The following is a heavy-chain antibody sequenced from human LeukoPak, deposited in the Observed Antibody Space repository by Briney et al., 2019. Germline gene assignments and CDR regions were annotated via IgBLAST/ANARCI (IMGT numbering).Heavy chain of an antibody. CDR3: ARGGGLDY. J-gene: IGHJ4*02. D-gene: IGHD2-15*01. CDR1: GFTFSSYS. Sequence: GGSLRLSCAASGFTFSSYSMNWVRQAQGKGLEWVSYISSSSSTIYYADSVKGRFTISRDNAKNSLYLQMNSLRAEDTAVYYCARGGGLDYWGQGTLVTVSS. V-gene: IGHV3-48*01. CDR2: ISSSSSTI.